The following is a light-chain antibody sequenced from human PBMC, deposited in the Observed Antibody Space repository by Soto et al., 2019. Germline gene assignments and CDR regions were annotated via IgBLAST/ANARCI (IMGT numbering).Light chain of an antibody. CDR2: DAS. CDR3: QQYNSYPVT. Sequence: DIQMTQSPSTLSASVGDRVTITCRASQSISSWLAWYQQRPGRAPEVLVYDASSLESAVPSRFSGSGSRTEFTLTISSLQPDDFATYYCQQYNSYPVTFGGGTKVEIK. V-gene: IGKV1-5*01. J-gene: IGKJ4*01. CDR1: QSISSW.